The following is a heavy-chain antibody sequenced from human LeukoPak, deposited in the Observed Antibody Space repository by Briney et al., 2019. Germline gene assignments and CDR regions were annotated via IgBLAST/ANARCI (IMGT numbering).Heavy chain of an antibody. V-gene: IGHV3-48*04. Sequence: GGSLRLSCAASGFTFSSYSMNWVRQAPGKGLEWVSYISSSSSTIYYADSVKGRFTISRDNAKNSLYLQMNSLRAEDTAVYYCARAYGDYDYWGQGTLVTVSS. CDR1: GFTFSSYS. CDR3: ARAYGDYDY. CDR2: ISSSSSTI. D-gene: IGHD4-17*01. J-gene: IGHJ4*02.